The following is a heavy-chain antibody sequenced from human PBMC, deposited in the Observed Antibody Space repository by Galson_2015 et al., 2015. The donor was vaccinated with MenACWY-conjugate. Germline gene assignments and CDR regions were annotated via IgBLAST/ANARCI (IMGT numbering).Heavy chain of an antibody. CDR3: ARATYYYDSSGPSSY. CDR2: LRKKANSYTT. D-gene: IGHD3-22*01. V-gene: IGHV3-72*01. J-gene: IGHJ4*02. CDR1: GLTFSDHY. Sequence: SLRLSCAASGLTFSDHYMDWVRQAPGKGLEWVGHLRKKANSYTTEYAASVTGRFTISRDETKNSLYLQMNSLKTEDTAVYYCARATYYYDSSGPSSYWGQGTLVTVSS.